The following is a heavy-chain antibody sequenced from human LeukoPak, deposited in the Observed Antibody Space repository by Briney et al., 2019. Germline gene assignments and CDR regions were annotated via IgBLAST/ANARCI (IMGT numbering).Heavy chain of an antibody. D-gene: IGHD6-19*01. V-gene: IGHV3-11*01. CDR1: GFTFSDYY. CDR2: ISSSGSTI. J-gene: IGHJ4*02. CDR3: ARDIYPYSSGWYTVDY. Sequence: PGGSLRLSCAASGFTFSDYYMSWIRQAPGKGLEWVSYISSSGSTIYYADSVKGRFTISRDNAKNSLYLQMNSLRAEDTAVYYCARDIYPYSSGWYTVDYWGQGTLVTVSS.